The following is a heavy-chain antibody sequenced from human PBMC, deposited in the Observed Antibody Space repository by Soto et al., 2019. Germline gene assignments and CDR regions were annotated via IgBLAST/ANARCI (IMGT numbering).Heavy chain of an antibody. D-gene: IGHD3-22*01. Sequence: QVQLVESGGGVVQPGRSLGLSCTASGFAFRSYGLHWVRQAPGKGLEWVAVISYDGGNERYADSVKGRFTISRDNSKNTLYLQMNSPSAEDTAVYYCAKDTYYHDSTGYYVFDYWGQGTLVTVSS. CDR2: ISYDGGNE. J-gene: IGHJ4*02. V-gene: IGHV3-30*18. CDR1: GFAFRSYG. CDR3: AKDTYYHDSTGYYVFDY.